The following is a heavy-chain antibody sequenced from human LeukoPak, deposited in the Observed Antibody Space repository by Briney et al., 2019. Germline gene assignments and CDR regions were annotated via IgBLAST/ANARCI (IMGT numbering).Heavy chain of an antibody. CDR2: IHHSGTT. Sequence: SETLSLTCTVSGYSISNGYYWGWIRQPPGKGLEWIGNIHHSGTTYYNPSLKSRVTKSLGTSKNQFSLNLSSVTAADTAVYYCARTPYSGSYSYFDYWGQGTLVTVSS. V-gene: IGHV4-38-2*02. J-gene: IGHJ4*02. CDR3: ARTPYSGSYSYFDY. D-gene: IGHD1-26*01. CDR1: GYSISNGYY.